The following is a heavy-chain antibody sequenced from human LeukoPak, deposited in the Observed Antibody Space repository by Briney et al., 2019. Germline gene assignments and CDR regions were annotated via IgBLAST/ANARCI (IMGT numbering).Heavy chain of an antibody. CDR3: AREKDYGDYAVDAFDI. D-gene: IGHD4-17*01. J-gene: IGHJ3*02. CDR1: GGTFSSYA. Sequence: GSSVKVSCKASGGTFSSYAISWVRRAPGQGLEWMGGIIPIFGTANYAQKFQGRVTITADESTSTAYMELSSLRSEDTAVYYCAREKDYGDYAVDAFDIWGQGTMVTVSS. CDR2: IIPIFGTA. V-gene: IGHV1-69*01.